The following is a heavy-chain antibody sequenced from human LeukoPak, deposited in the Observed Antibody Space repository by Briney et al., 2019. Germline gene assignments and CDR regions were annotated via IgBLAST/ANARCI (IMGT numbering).Heavy chain of an antibody. CDR2: ISSNGGST. D-gene: IGHD6-13*01. Sequence: GGSLRLSCAASGLTFSNYNMHWVRQAPGKGLEYVSAISSNGGSTYYANSVKGRFTISRDNAKNSLYLQMNSLRAEDTAVYYCARDSASSWQPDFDYWGQGTLVTVSS. J-gene: IGHJ4*02. CDR3: ARDSASSWQPDFDY. CDR1: GLTFSNYN. V-gene: IGHV3-64*01.